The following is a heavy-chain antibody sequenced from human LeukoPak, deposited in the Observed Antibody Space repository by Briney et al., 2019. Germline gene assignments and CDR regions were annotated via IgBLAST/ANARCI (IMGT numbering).Heavy chain of an antibody. D-gene: IGHD4-11*01. Sequence: PSETLSLTCAVYGGSFSGYYWSWIRQPPGKGLEWIGEINHSGSANYNPSLKSRVTISVDTSKNQFSLKLNSVTAADTAVYYCTRLPLDYSLDHWGQGTPVSVSS. J-gene: IGHJ4*02. CDR2: INHSGSA. CDR1: GGSFSGYY. CDR3: TRLPLDYSLDH. V-gene: IGHV4-34*01.